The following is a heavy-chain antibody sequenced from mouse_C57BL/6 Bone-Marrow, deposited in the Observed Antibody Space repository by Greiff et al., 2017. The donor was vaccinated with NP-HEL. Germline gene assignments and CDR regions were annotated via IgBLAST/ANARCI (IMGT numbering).Heavy chain of an antibody. CDR1: GYTFTSYW. J-gene: IGHJ4*01. D-gene: IGHD3-2*02. V-gene: IGHV1-53*01. CDR2: INPSNGGT. Sequence: VQLQQPGTELVKPGASVKLSCKASGYTFTSYWMHWVKQRPGQGLEWIGNINPSNGGTNYNERFKSKATLTVDKSSSTAYMQLSSLTSEDSAVYYWARWSSGLDYYAMDYWGQGTSVTVSS. CDR3: ARWSSGLDYYAMDY.